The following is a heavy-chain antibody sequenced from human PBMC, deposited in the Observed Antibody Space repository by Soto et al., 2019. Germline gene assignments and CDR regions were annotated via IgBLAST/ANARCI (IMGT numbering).Heavy chain of an antibody. J-gene: IGHJ4*02. D-gene: IGHD3-3*01. CDR1: GFTFSSYA. CDR2: ISGSGGST. CDR3: AKLLLTIFGVVEHFDY. V-gene: IGHV3-23*04. Sequence: EVQLVESGGGLVQPGRSLRLSCAASGFTFSSYAMSWVRQAPGKGLEWVSAISGSGGSTYYADSVKGRFTISRDNSKNTLYLQMNSLRAEDTAVYYCAKLLLTIFGVVEHFDYWGQGTLVTVSS.